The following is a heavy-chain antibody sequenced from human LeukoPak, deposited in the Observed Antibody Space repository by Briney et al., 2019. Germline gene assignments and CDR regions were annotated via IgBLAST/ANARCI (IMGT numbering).Heavy chain of an antibody. CDR1: GGSISGYY. J-gene: IGHJ5*02. Sequence: SETLSLTCTVSGGSISGYYWTWIRQPAGKGLEWIGRIYSSGSTTHNPSLKSRVTMSVDTSKSQFSLRMSSVTAADTAVYYCARLVVTSILDWFDPWGRGTLVTVSS. CDR3: ARLVVTSILDWFDP. V-gene: IGHV4-4*07. CDR2: IYSSGST. D-gene: IGHD2-21*02.